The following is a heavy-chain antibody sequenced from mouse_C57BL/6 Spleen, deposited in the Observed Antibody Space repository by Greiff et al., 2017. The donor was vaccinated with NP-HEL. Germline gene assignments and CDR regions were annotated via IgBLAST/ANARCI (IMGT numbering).Heavy chain of an antibody. V-gene: IGHV1-59*01. J-gene: IGHJ4*01. Sequence: QVQLKQPGAELVRPGTSVKLSCKASGYTFTSYWMHWVKQRPGQGLEWIGVIDPSDSYTNYNQKFKGKATLTVDTSSSTAYMQLSSLTSEDSAVYYCAGSKRYAMDYWGQGTSVTVSS. D-gene: IGHD2-5*01. CDR2: IDPSDSYT. CDR3: AGSKRYAMDY. CDR1: GYTFTSYW.